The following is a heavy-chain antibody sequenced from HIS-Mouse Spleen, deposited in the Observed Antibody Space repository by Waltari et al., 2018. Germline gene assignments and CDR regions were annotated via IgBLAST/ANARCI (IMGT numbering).Heavy chain of an antibody. CDR3: ARGHDYSNYFDY. Sequence: QVQLVQSGAEVKKPGASVKVSCKASGYTFTSYDINWVRQATGQGLEWMGWMKPNSGNTGNAQKCQGRVTMTRNSSISTAYMELSSLRSEDTAVYYCARGHDYSNYFDYWGQGTLVTVSS. V-gene: IGHV1-8*01. J-gene: IGHJ4*02. D-gene: IGHD4-4*01. CDR1: GYTFTSYD. CDR2: MKPNSGNT.